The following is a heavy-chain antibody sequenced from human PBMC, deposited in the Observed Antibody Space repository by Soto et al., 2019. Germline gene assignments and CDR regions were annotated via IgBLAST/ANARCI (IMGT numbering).Heavy chain of an antibody. V-gene: IGHV3-64*01. J-gene: IGHJ4*02. CDR1: GFTFSSYA. Sequence: EVQLVESGGGLVQPGGSLRLSCAASGFTFSSYAMYWVRQAPGKGLGYVSAISSNGGSTSYANSVKGRFTISRDNSKNTLYLQMGSLRAEDMAVYYCARGARGAVAGTYSFDYWGQGTLVTVSS. D-gene: IGHD6-19*01. CDR3: ARGARGAVAGTYSFDY. CDR2: ISSNGGST.